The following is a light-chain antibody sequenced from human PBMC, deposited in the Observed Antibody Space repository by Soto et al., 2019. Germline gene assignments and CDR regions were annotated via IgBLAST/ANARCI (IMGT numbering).Light chain of an antibody. CDR3: QHYNGYPQT. CDR2: AAS. V-gene: IGKV1-16*01. CDR1: QGISNF. Sequence: DIQMTQSPSSLSASVGDRVPINCRASQGISNFLAWFQQKPGKAPKSMIFAASSLHSGVPSRFSGSGSGTDFTLTISSLQPEDVGTYYCQHYNGYPQTFGQGTRLEIK. J-gene: IGKJ5*01.